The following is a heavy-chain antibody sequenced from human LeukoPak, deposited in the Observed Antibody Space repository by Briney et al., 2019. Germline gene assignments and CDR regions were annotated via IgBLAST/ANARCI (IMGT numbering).Heavy chain of an antibody. CDR3: AVDLSRSLKKGDY. V-gene: IGHV3-21*01. D-gene: IGHD3-10*01. J-gene: IGHJ4*02. CDR1: GFTFSSYS. CDR2: ISSSSSYI. Sequence: PGGSLRLSCAASGFTFSSYSMNWVRQAPGKGLEWVSSISSSSSYIYYADSVKGRFTISRDNAKNSLYLQMNSLRAEDTAVYYCAVDLSRSLKKGDYWGQGTLVTVSS.